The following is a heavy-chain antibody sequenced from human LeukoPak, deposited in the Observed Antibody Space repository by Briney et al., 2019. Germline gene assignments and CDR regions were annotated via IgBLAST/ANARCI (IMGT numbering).Heavy chain of an antibody. CDR3: AREPLYNNGWQRHFDS. CDR1: GFTFSSYA. D-gene: IGHD6-19*01. J-gene: IGHJ4*02. Sequence: PGRSLRLSCAASGFTFSSYAVHWVRRAPGKGLEWVAVISYDGSNKYYADSVKGRFTISRDNSKNTLYLQMNSLRAEDTAVYYCAREPLYNNGWQRHFDSWGQGTLVTVSS. V-gene: IGHV3-30-3*01. CDR2: ISYDGSNK.